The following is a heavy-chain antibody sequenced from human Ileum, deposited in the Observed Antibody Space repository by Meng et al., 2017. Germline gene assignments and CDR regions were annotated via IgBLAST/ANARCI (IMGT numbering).Heavy chain of an antibody. CDR3: VRLGGSSPVDY. Sequence: EVHLVESGVGLVQPWGSLRLACAASGFAFSSLWMHWVRQAPGKGLVWVSRIDTDGIGTTYADSVKGRFTISRDNAKNTLYLQMNSLRDEDTAVYYCVRLGGSSPVDYWGQGILVTVSS. V-gene: IGHV3-74*01. CDR2: IDTDGIGT. CDR1: GFAFSSLW. D-gene: IGHD6-6*01. J-gene: IGHJ4*02.